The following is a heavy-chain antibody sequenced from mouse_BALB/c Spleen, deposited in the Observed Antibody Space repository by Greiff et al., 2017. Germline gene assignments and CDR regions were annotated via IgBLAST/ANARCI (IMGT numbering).Heavy chain of an antibody. CDR3: AGRGYFDV. D-gene: IGHD1-1*01. Sequence: EVKLVESGAELVKPGASVKLSCTASGFNIKDTYMHWVKQRPEQGLEWIGRIDPANGNTKYDPKFQGKATITADTSSNTAYLQLSSLTSEDTAVYYCAGRGYFDVWGAGTTVTVSS. CDR2: IDPANGNT. CDR1: GFNIKDTY. V-gene: IGHV14-3*02. J-gene: IGHJ1*01.